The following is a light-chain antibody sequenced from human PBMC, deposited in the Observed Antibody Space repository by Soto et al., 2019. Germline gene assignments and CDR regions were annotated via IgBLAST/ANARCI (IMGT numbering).Light chain of an antibody. Sequence: EIVLTQSPATLSLSPGERATLSCRASQSVSSYLAWYQQKPGQAPRLLIYDASNRATGIPARFSGSGSGTDFPLPISSLAPEDFAVYYCQQRSNWLWTFGQGTKVEIK. CDR2: DAS. CDR3: QQRSNWLWT. V-gene: IGKV3-11*01. CDR1: QSVSSY. J-gene: IGKJ1*01.